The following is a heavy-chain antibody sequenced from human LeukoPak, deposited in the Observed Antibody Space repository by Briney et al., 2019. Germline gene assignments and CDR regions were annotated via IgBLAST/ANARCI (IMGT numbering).Heavy chain of an antibody. CDR1: GITFSSYW. CDR2: IKQHGSEK. J-gene: IGHJ4*02. Sequence: GGSLRLSCAASGITFSSYWMSWVRQAPGKGLEWVASIKQHGSEKYYVDSVKGRFTVSRDNAKNSLYLQMNSLRAEDTAVYYCARVSYYYDSSGYYNDYWGQGTLVTVSS. CDR3: ARVSYYYDSSGYYNDY. V-gene: IGHV3-7*01. D-gene: IGHD3-22*01.